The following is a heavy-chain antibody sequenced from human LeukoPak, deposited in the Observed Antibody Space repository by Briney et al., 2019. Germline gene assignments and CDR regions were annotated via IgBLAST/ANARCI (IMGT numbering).Heavy chain of an antibody. CDR2: INHSGST. CDR1: GFTFSSYA. D-gene: IGHD3-22*01. Sequence: PGGSLRLPCAASGFTFSSYAMSWVRQPPGKGLEWIGEINHSGSTNYNPSLKSRVTISVDTSKNQFSLKLSSVTAADTAVYYCARVRYYDSSGYLDYWGQGTLVTVSS. CDR3: ARVRYYDSSGYLDY. J-gene: IGHJ4*02. V-gene: IGHV4-34*01.